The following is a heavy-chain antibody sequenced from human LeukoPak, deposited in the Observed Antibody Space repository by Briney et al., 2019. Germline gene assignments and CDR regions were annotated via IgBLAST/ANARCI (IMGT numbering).Heavy chain of an antibody. CDR3: AKDISYDSSGYYYD. Sequence: PGGSLRLSCAASGFTLDVYAMHWVRDAPGRGVEWVSGISWNSGSIGYADSVKGRFTISRDNAKNSLYLQMNSLRAEDTALYYCAKDISYDSSGYYYDWGQGTLVTVSS. CDR2: ISWNSGSI. D-gene: IGHD3-22*01. CDR1: GFTLDVYA. J-gene: IGHJ4*02. V-gene: IGHV3-9*01.